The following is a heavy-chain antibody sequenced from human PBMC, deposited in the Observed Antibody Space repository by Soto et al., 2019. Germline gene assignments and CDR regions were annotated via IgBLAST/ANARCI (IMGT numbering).Heavy chain of an antibody. Sequence: GESLKISCKGSGYSFTSYWIGWVRQMSGKGLEWMGIIYPGDSDTRYSPSFQGQVTISADKSISTAYLQWSSLKASDTAMYYCARQRGSSSIYYYGMDVWGQGTTVTVSS. CDR3: ARQRGSSSIYYYGMDV. J-gene: IGHJ6*02. D-gene: IGHD6-6*01. CDR2: IYPGDSDT. V-gene: IGHV5-51*01. CDR1: GYSFTSYW.